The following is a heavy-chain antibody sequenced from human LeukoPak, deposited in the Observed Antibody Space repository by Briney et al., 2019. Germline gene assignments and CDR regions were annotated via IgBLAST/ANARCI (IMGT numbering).Heavy chain of an antibody. J-gene: IGHJ4*02. D-gene: IGHD3-10*01. CDR3: ARGSRFGEISLDY. CDR2: IYYSGST. V-gene: IGHV4-30-4*08. Sequence: PSQTLSLTCTVSGGSISSGDYYWSWIRQPPGKGLEWIGYIYYSGSTYYNPSLKSRVTISVDTSKNQFSLKLSSVTAADTAVYYCARGSRFGEISLDYWGQGTLVTVSS. CDR1: GGSISSGDYY.